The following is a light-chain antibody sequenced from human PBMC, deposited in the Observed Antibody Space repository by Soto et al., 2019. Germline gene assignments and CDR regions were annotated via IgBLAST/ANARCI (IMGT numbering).Light chain of an antibody. CDR1: QNLASKY. Sequence: EDALTQSPGTLSLSPGERATLSCRAGQNLASKYLAWYQQKAGQAPRLLIYGASSRATGIPDRFGGSGYGTDFTLTISRLEAEDFEVYYCQQYGSTFGQGTRLEIK. J-gene: IGKJ5*01. CDR3: QQYGST. V-gene: IGKV3-20*01. CDR2: GAS.